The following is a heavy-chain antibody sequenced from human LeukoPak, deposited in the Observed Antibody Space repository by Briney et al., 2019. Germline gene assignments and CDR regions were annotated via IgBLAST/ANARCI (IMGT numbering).Heavy chain of an antibody. D-gene: IGHD3-3*01. J-gene: IGHJ4*02. Sequence: SETLSLTCAVYGGSFSGYYWSWIRQPPGKGLEWIGEINHSGSTNYNPSLKSRVTISVDTSKNQFSLKLSSVTAADTAVYYCARGGNYDFWSGRQHSFDYWGQGTLVTVSS. CDR1: GGSFSGYY. CDR2: INHSGST. V-gene: IGHV4-34*01. CDR3: ARGGNYDFWSGRQHSFDY.